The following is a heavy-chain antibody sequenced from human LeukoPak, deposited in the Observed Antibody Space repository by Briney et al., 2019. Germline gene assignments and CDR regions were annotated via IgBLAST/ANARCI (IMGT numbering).Heavy chain of an antibody. CDR2: IYYSGST. J-gene: IGHJ3*02. CDR3: AREKTIFGVVIFLGAFDI. Sequence: PSETLSLTCAVSGYSISSGYYWGWIRQPPGKGLEWIGSIYYSGSTYYNPSLKSRVTISVDTSKNQFSLKLSSVTAADTAVYYCAREKTIFGVVIFLGAFDIWGQGTMVTVSS. CDR1: GYSISSGYY. D-gene: IGHD3-3*01. V-gene: IGHV4-38-2*01.